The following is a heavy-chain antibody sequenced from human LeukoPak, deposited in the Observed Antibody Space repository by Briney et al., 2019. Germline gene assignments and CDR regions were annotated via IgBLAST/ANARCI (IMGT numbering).Heavy chain of an antibody. CDR1: GYTFTAYN. V-gene: IGHV1-2*02. Sequence: ASVKVSCKTSGYTFTAYNMHWVRQAPGQGLEWMGWINPNTGDTSYAQKFQDGVTMTRETSISTAYMELSGLRSDDTAVYYCAPATMTFDYWGQGTLVTVSS. J-gene: IGHJ4*02. CDR3: APATMTFDY. CDR2: INPNTGDT. D-gene: IGHD2-21*02.